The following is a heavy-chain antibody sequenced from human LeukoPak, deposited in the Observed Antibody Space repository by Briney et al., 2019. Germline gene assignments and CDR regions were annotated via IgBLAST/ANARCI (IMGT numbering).Heavy chain of an antibody. J-gene: IGHJ5*02. V-gene: IGHV1-18*01. D-gene: IGHD7-27*01. Sequence: ASVKVSCKASGYTFTSYGISWVRQAPGQGLEWMGWISAYNGNTNYAQKLQGRVTMTTDTSTSTAYMELRSLRFDDTAVYYCARDFAWGSGGAPIDDNWLDPWGQGILVTVSS. CDR1: GYTFTSYG. CDR3: ARDFAWGSGGAPIDDNWLDP. CDR2: ISAYNGNT.